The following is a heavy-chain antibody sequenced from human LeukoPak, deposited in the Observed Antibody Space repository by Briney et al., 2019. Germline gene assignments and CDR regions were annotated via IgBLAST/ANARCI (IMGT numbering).Heavy chain of an antibody. J-gene: IGHJ4*02. D-gene: IGHD1-1*01. CDR2: VRQDGKLK. CDR1: GFSISNYY. Sequence: GGSLRLSCVASGFSISNYYIHWVRQAPGKGLEWAASVRQDGKLKFYADSVKARFTISRDNSKNTVFLQMDSLRAEDTAQYYCSRERGDREFDYWGQGTLLTVST. CDR3: SRERGDREFDY. V-gene: IGHV3-30*02.